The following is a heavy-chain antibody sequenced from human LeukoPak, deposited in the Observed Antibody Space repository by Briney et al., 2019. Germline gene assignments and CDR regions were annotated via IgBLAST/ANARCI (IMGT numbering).Heavy chain of an antibody. CDR2: INHSGST. CDR3: ARRGGWRVRTSHFDY. CDR1: GGSFSGYY. D-gene: IGHD1-14*01. Sequence: SETLSLTCADYGGSFSGYYWSWIRQPPGKGLEWIGEINHSGSTNYNPSLKSRVTISVDTSKNQFSLKLSSVTAADTAVYYCARRGGWRVRTSHFDYWGQGTLVTVSS. V-gene: IGHV4-34*01. J-gene: IGHJ4*02.